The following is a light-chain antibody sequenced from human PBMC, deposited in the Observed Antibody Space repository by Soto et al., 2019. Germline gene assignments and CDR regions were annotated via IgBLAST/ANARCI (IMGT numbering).Light chain of an antibody. Sequence: QSALTQPASVSGSPGQSITISCTGTSSDVGSYNIVSWYQQHPGKAPKLMIYEGSKRPSGVSNRFSGSKSGNTASLTISGLQAEDEADYYCCSFAGSSPWVFGGGTKVTVL. J-gene: IGLJ3*02. CDR1: SSDVGSYNI. CDR2: EGS. V-gene: IGLV2-23*01. CDR3: CSFAGSSPWV.